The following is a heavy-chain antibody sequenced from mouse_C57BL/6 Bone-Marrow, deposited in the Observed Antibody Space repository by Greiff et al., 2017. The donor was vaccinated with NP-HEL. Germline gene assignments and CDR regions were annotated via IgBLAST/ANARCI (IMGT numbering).Heavy chain of an antibody. V-gene: IGHV12-3*01. Sequence: QVQLQQSGPGLVKPSQSLFLTCSISGFPITGGYYCIWIRQPPGKPLEWMGFITHSGGTCYNPSLQGPTSITRDTSTNPSFLHFTSVTTEETAMDYCGGDSLGYGDFDYWGQGTTLTVSA. J-gene: IGHJ2*01. CDR1: GFPITGGYY. CDR3: GGDSLGYGDFDY. D-gene: IGHD3-2*02. CDR2: ITHSGGT.